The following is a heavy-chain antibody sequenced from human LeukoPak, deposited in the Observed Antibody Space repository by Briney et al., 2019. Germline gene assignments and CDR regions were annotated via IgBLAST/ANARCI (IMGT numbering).Heavy chain of an antibody. V-gene: IGHV3-23*01. D-gene: IGHD3-3*01. CDR3: AKDERYYDFWSGYLDAFDI. CDR1: GFTFSSYA. J-gene: IGHJ3*02. Sequence: PGGSLRLSYAASGFTFSSYAMSWVRQAPGKGLEWVSAISGSGGSTYYADSVKGRFTISRDNSKNTLYLQMNSLRAEDTAVYYCAKDERYYDFWSGYLDAFDIWGQGTMVTVSS. CDR2: ISGSGGST.